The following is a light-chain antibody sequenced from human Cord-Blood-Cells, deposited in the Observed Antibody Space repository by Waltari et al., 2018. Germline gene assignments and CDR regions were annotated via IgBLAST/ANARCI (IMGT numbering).Light chain of an antibody. CDR2: DVS. V-gene: IGLV2-14*01. J-gene: IGLJ3*02. CDR3: SSYTSSSTWV. CDR1: SSDVGGYTY. Sequence: QSALTQPASVSGSPGQSITISCTGTSSDVGGYTYVSWYQQHPGKAPKLMIYDVSKRPSGVSNRFSGSKSGNTASLTIYGLQAEDEADYYCSSYTSSSTWVFGGGTKLTVL.